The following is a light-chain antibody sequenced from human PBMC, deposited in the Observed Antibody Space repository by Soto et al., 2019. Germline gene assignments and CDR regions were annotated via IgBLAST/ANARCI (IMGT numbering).Light chain of an antibody. V-gene: IGKV3-20*01. CDR1: QSVSSSY. CDR3: QQYGSYPPVT. CDR2: GAS. J-gene: IGKJ5*01. Sequence: EIVLTQSPGTLSLSPGERATLSCRASQSVSSSYLAWYQQKPGQAPRLLIYGASGRATGVPDRFSGSGSGTDFTLTINRLEPEDFAVYYCQQYGSYPPVTFGQGTRLEIK.